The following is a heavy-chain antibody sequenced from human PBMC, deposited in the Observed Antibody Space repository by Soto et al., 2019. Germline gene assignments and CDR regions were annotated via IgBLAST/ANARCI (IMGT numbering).Heavy chain of an antibody. D-gene: IGHD3-10*01. J-gene: IGHJ4*02. Sequence: TSETLSLTCAVSGVSISSYYWSWIRQPPGKGLEWIGYVFYNEIINYSPSLKGRVTMSMEMSTNHFSLELRSVTAADTAVYFCARVGAGGSSGTQDDYWGPGAVVT. CDR3: ARVGAGGSSGTQDDY. CDR1: GVSISSYY. V-gene: IGHV4-59*01. CDR2: VFYNEII.